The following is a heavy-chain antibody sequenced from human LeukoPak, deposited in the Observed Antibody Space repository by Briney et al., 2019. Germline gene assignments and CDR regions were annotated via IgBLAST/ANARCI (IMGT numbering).Heavy chain of an antibody. V-gene: IGHV1-18*01. D-gene: IGHD6-13*01. CDR1: GYTFNKYG. CDR2: IGADNGDR. J-gene: IGHJ4*02. CDR3: ARGSSYTSSWHEDY. Sequence: ASVKVSCKASGYTFNKYGITWVREAPGQGLEWVGWIGADNGDRNYAKKLQNRVTLTTDTSTTAAYMELRSLRSDDTAIYYCARGSSYTSSWHEDYWGQGTLVTVSS.